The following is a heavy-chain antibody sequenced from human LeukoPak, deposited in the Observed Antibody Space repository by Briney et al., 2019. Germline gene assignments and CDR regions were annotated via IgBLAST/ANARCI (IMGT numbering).Heavy chain of an antibody. J-gene: IGHJ4*02. CDR2: ITGSGGNT. CDR3: AKWADFHVLTAYFVPDF. Sequence: GASLRLSCAASGFTFSNYAMSWVRQAPGKGLEWVAAITGSGGNTYYAESVKGRFTISRDNSKNTLYLQMNRLRDEDTAVYYCAKWADFHVLTAYFVPDFWGQGTLVTVSS. D-gene: IGHD3-9*01. CDR1: GFTFSNYA. V-gene: IGHV3-23*01.